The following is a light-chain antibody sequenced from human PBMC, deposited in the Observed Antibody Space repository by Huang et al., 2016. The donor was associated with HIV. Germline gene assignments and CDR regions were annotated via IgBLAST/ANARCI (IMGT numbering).Light chain of an antibody. CDR1: QSVYSSSTSKDY. CDR3: QQYYSSPQT. J-gene: IGKJ1*01. CDR2: WAS. Sequence: DIIMTQSPDSLAVSLGERATLNCRSSQSVYSSSTSKDYMAWFQQKPGQPPRLHLFWASTREAGVPDRFTGSGSGTDFTLTIASLEAEDAAIYYCQQYYSSPQTFGQGTRVEVK. V-gene: IGKV4-1*01.